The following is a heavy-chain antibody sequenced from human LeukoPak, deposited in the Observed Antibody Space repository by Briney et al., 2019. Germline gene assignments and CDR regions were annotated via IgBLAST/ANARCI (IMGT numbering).Heavy chain of an antibody. CDR3: ARGEVSSWCLIWAYNWFDP. CDR1: GYTFTSYD. J-gene: IGHJ5*02. V-gene: IGHV1-8*01. Sequence: ASVKVSCKASGYTFTSYDINWVRQATGQGLEWMGWMNPNSGNTGYAQKFQGRVTMTRNTSISTAYMELSSLRSEDTAVYYCARGEVSSWCLIWAYNWFDPWGQGTLVTVSS. D-gene: IGHD6-13*01. CDR2: MNPNSGNT.